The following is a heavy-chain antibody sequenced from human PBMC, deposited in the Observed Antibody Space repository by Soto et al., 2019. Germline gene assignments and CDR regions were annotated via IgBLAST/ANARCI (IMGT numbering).Heavy chain of an antibody. CDR3: ARGGSSASADAFDI. CDR2: INPNSGGT. V-gene: IGHV1-2*04. J-gene: IGHJ3*02. CDR1: GYTFTGYY. Sequence: QVQLVQSGAEVKKPGASVKVSCKASGYTFTGYYMHWVRQAPGQGLEWMGWINPNSGGTNYAQKFQGWVTMTRDTSFSTAYMGLSRLRSVDTAVYYCARGGSSASADAFDIWGQGTMVTVSS. D-gene: IGHD1-26*01.